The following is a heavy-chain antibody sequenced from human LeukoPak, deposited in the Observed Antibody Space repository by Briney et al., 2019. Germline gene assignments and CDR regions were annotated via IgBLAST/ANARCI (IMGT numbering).Heavy chain of an antibody. J-gene: IGHJ3*02. D-gene: IGHD1-26*01. CDR3: ARQSSLVGAWTFDI. Sequence: SQTLSLTCTVSGGSISSGSYYWSWIRQPAGKGLEWIGRIYTSGSTNYNPSLKSRVTISVDTSKNQFSLKLSSVTAADTAVYYCARQSSLVGAWTFDIWGQGTMVTVSS. CDR1: GGSISSGSYY. V-gene: IGHV4-61*02. CDR2: IYTSGST.